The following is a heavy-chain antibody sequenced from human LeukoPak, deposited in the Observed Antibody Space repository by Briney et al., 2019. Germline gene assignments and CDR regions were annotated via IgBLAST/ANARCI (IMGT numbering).Heavy chain of an antibody. CDR2: ISDISTYI. V-gene: IGHV3-21*01. CDR3: ARGGSYMDV. CDR1: GFIFSTYS. J-gene: IGHJ6*03. Sequence: GGSLGLSCAASGFIFSTYSINWVGQAPGKGLEWVSSISDISTYIYYIDSVKGRFTISRDNAKNSLYLQMNSLRVEDTAVYYCARGGSYMDVWGKGTTVTVSS.